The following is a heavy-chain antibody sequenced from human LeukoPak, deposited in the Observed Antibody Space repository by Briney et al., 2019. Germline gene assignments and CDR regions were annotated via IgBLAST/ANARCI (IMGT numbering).Heavy chain of an antibody. J-gene: IGHJ4*02. CDR3: ARDSAYDYVWGSYRNFDY. CDR2: ISSSSSTI. D-gene: IGHD3-16*02. V-gene: IGHV3-48*01. Sequence: GGSLRLSCAASGFNFSSYSMNWVRQAPGKGLEWVSYISSSSSTIYYADSVKGRFTISRDSAKNSLYLQMNSLRAEDTAVYYCARDSAYDYVWGSYRNFDYWGQGTLVTVSS. CDR1: GFNFSSYS.